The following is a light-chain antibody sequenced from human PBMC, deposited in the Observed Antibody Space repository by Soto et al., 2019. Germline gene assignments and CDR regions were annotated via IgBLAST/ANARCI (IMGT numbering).Light chain of an antibody. V-gene: IGLV1-40*01. Sequence: QSVLTQPPSVSGAPGQRVTISCTGSSSNIGAGYDVHWYQQLPGTAPKLLIYGNSNRPSGVPDRFSGSKSGTSASLAITWLQAEDDADYYCQSYGRSLSAGFGPGTKLTVL. CDR1: SSNIGAGYD. CDR3: QSYGRSLSAG. CDR2: GNS. J-gene: IGLJ1*01.